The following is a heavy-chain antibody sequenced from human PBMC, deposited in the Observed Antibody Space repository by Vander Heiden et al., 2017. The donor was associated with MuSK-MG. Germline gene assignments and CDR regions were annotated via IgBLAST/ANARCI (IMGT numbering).Heavy chain of an antibody. CDR2: ISWNSGSI. V-gene: IGHV3-9*01. Sequence: EVQLVESGGGLVQPGRSLRLSCAASGFTFDDYAMHWVREAPGKGLDWVSGISWNSGSIGFADSVKGRFTISRDNAKNSLYLQTNSLRAEDTAVEDGAKDWVGTTDYCDYWGQGALGTISS. CDR3: AKDWVGTTDYCDY. CDR1: GFTFDDYA. D-gene: IGHD3-10*01. J-gene: IGHJ4*02.